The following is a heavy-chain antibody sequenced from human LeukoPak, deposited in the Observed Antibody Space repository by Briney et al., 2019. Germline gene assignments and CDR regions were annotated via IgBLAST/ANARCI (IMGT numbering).Heavy chain of an antibody. CDR3: ARDGYSSGWAFDP. CDR1: GGSISSGSYY. CDR2: IYTSGST. Sequence: SETLSLTCTVSGGSISSGSYYWSWIRQPAGKGLEWIGRIYTSGSTKYNPSLKNRVTISIDTSKNQFSLKLSSVTATDTAVYYCARDGYSSGWAFDPWGQGTLVTVSS. D-gene: IGHD6-19*01. V-gene: IGHV4-61*02. J-gene: IGHJ5*02.